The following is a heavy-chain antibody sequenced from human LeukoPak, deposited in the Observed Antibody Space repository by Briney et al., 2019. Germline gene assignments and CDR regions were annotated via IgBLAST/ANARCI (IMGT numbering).Heavy chain of an antibody. J-gene: IGHJ4*02. CDR1: GGSISSSNW. CDR3: ARGPYDILTGYRPYYFDY. V-gene: IGHV4-4*02. D-gene: IGHD3-9*01. CDR2: IYHSGST. Sequence: SGTLSLTCAVSGGSISSSNWWSWVRQPPGKGLEWIGEIYHSGSTNYNPSLKSRVTISLDTSKNQFSLKLTSVTAADTAVYYCARGPYDILTGYRPYYFDYWGQGTQVTVSS.